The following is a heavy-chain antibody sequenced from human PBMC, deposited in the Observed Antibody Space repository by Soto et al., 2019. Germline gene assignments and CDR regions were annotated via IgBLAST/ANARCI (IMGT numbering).Heavy chain of an antibody. CDR1: GYPFTHYG. D-gene: IGHD6-6*01. CDR3: ARDQSLDRNYYYGIDV. Sequence: QVQLVQSGAEVKKPGASVKVSCQTSGYPFTHYGIGWVRQAPGLGLEWMGWISPYNGNTNYAQNLQGRVTLTTDTSTSTVFLEVRSLKSEDTAVYYCARDQSLDRNYYYGIDVWGQGTTITVSS. V-gene: IGHV1-18*01. J-gene: IGHJ6*02. CDR2: ISPYNGNT.